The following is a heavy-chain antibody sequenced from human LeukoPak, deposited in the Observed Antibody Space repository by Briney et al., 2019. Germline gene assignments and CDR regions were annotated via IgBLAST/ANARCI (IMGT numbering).Heavy chain of an antibody. V-gene: IGHV1-46*01. D-gene: IGHD3-22*01. Sequence: ASVKVSCKASGYTFTSYYMHWVRQAPGQGLEWTGIINPSGGSTSYAQKFQGRVTMTRDTSTSTVYMELSSLRSEDTAVYYCARGDSSGYYDGEDAFDIWGQGTMVTVSS. J-gene: IGHJ3*02. CDR3: ARGDSSGYYDGEDAFDI. CDR1: GYTFTSYY. CDR2: INPSGGST.